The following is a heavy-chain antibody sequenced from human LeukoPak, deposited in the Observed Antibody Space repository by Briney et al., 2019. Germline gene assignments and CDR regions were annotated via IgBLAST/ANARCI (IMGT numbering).Heavy chain of an antibody. J-gene: IGHJ4*02. CDR2: ISISSTTI. V-gene: IGHV3-48*02. D-gene: IGHD1-26*01. CDR1: GFTFSSYS. CDR3: ARGAATCDY. Sequence: PGGSLRLSCAASGFTFSSYSMNWVRQAPGKGLEWVSYISISSTTIYYADSVKGRLTISRDNAKNSLYLQMNSLSDEDTAVYYCARGAATCDYWGQGTLVTVSS.